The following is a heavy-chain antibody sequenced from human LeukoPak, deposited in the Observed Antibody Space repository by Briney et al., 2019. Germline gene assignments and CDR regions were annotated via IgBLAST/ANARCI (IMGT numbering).Heavy chain of an antibody. D-gene: IGHD3-9*01. J-gene: IGHJ4*02. Sequence: PGGSLRLSCAASGFTFDDYAMHWVRQAPGKGLEWVSGISWNSGSIGYADSVKGRFAISRDNAKNTLYLQMNSLRAEDTAVYYCARGADSGYSSDNWGQGTLVSVSS. CDR2: ISWNSGSI. CDR1: GFTFDDYA. CDR3: ARGADSGYSSDN. V-gene: IGHV3-9*01.